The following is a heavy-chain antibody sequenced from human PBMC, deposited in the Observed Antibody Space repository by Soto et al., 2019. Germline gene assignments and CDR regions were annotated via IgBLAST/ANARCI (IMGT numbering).Heavy chain of an antibody. D-gene: IGHD6-19*01. V-gene: IGHV4-59*01. CDR2: IYYSGST. CDR1: GGSISSYY. J-gene: IGHJ6*03. CDR3: AGGYLSSFNYYYYYMDV. Sequence: SETLSLTCTVSGGSISSYYWSWIRQPPGKGLEWIGYIYYSGSTNYNPSLKSRVNISVDTSKNQFSLKLSSVTAADTAFYYCAGGYLSSFNYYYYYMDVWGKGTTVTVSS.